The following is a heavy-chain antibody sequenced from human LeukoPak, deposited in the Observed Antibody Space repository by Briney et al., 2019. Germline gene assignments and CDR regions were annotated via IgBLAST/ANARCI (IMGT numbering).Heavy chain of an antibody. Sequence: PGGSLRLSCAASGFTFSSYGMHWVRQAPGKGLEWVAVIWYDGSNKYYADSVKGRFTISRDNSKSTLYLQMNSLSAEDTAVYYCARDSDGAHDAFDIWGQGTMVTVSS. CDR1: GFTFSSYG. CDR2: IWYDGSNK. J-gene: IGHJ3*02. CDR3: ARDSDGAHDAFDI. V-gene: IGHV3-33*01. D-gene: IGHD5-24*01.